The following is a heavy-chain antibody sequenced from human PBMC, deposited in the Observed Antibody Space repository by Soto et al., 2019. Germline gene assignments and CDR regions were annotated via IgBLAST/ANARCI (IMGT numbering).Heavy chain of an antibody. CDR3: AKDMRSSQGGSYAAEL. CDR2: ISPKGTYR. Sequence: QVQLVESGGGLVKPGGSLRLSCATSGFTFSDYYMSWIRQAPGKGLEFVSYISPKGTYRTYADSVKGRFTISRDNAKNSLYLQVNSLRTEDTAFYFCAKDMRSSQGGSYAAELWGQGTLVTVSS. V-gene: IGHV3-11*05. CDR1: GFTFSDYY. J-gene: IGHJ4*02. D-gene: IGHD3-10*01.